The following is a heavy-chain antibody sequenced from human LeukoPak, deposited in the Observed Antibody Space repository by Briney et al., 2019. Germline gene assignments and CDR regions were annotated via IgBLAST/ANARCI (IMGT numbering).Heavy chain of an antibody. V-gene: IGHV4-39*01. D-gene: IGHD6-19*01. CDR1: GGSISSSSYY. Sequence: SETLSLTCTVSGGSISSSSYYWGWIRQPPGKGLEWIGSIYYSGSTYYNPSLKSRVTISVDTSKNQFSLKLSSVTAADTAVYYCARTHYTNGWYSRAFDIWGQGTMVTVSS. CDR3: ARTHYTNGWYSRAFDI. CDR2: IYYSGST. J-gene: IGHJ3*02.